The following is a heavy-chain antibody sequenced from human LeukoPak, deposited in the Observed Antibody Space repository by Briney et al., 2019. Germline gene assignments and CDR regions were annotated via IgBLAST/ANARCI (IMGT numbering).Heavy chain of an antibody. CDR2: IWYDGSNK. V-gene: IGHV3-33*08. D-gene: IGHD5-12*01. Sequence: GGSLRLSCAASGFTFSSYAMSWVRQAPGKGLEWVAVIWYDGSNKYYADSAKGRFTISRDNSKNTLYLQMNSLRAEDTAVYYCARDRAYSGYDLDSYWGQGTLVTVSS. CDR3: ARDRAYSGYDLDSY. CDR1: GFTFSSYA. J-gene: IGHJ4*02.